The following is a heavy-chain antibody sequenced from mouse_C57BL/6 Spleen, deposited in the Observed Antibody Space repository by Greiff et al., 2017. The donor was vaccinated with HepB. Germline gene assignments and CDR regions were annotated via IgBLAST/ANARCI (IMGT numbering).Heavy chain of an antibody. V-gene: IGHV1-82*01. Sequence: QVQLQQSGPELVKPGASVKISCKASGYAFSSSWMNWVKQRPGQGLEWIGRIYPGDGDTNYNEKFKGKATLTADKSSSTAYMQLSSLTSEDSAVYYCARYGGVVYFDYWGQGTTLTVSS. J-gene: IGHJ2*01. D-gene: IGHD1-1*01. CDR3: ARYGGVVYFDY. CDR2: IYPGDGDT. CDR1: GYAFSSSW.